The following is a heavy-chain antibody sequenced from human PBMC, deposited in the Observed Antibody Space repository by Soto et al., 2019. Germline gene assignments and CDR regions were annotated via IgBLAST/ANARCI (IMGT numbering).Heavy chain of an antibody. D-gene: IGHD2-21*01. CDR1: GYTFTNYA. V-gene: IGHV3-23*01. Sequence: ASVKVSCKASGYTFTNYAMHWVRQAPGQRLEWMGWINAGSGSGTFYADSVKGRFTISRDNSKNTLYLQMNSLRAEDTAVYYCAQPGSTYYPAPFDFGGKGPLVTVSS. CDR3: AQPGSTYYPAPFDF. J-gene: IGHJ4*02. CDR2: INAGSGSGT.